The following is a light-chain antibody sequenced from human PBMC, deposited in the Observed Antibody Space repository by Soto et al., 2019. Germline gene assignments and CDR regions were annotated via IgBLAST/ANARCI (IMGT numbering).Light chain of an antibody. V-gene: IGKV1-33*01. J-gene: IGKJ3*01. CDR2: DAS. CDR3: QQYDNLVFT. CDR1: QDSSNY. Sequence: DIQMTQSPSSLSASVGDRVTITCQASQDSSNYLNWYQQKPGKAPKLLIYDASNLETGVPSRFSGSGSGTDFTFTISSLQPEDIATYYCQQYDNLVFTFGPGTKVDI.